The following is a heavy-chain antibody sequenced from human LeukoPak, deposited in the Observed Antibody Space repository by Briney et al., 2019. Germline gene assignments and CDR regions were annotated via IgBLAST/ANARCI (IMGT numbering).Heavy chain of an antibody. J-gene: IGHJ4*02. D-gene: IGHD3-22*01. CDR2: IYTSGST. Sequence: PSETLSLTCTVSGGSISNYYWSWIRQPAGKGLEWIGRIYTSGSTNYNPSLKSRVTMSVDTSKNQFSLKLSSVTAADTAVYYCARDLCYYDSICVFDYWGQGTLVTVSS. CDR3: ARDLCYYDSICVFDY. CDR1: GGSISNYY. V-gene: IGHV4-4*07.